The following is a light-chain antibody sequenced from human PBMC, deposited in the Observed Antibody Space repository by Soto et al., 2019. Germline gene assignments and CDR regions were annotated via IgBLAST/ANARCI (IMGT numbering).Light chain of an antibody. CDR1: PGVSST. Sequence: EIVLTQSPATLSLSPGERATLSCRASPGVSSTLAWYQQKPGQAPRLLIYEASNRATGIPARFSGSGSGTDFTLTISSLEPEDFAVYYCQQRSNWPYTFGQGTKLEIK. V-gene: IGKV3-11*01. CDR2: EAS. J-gene: IGKJ2*01. CDR3: QQRSNWPYT.